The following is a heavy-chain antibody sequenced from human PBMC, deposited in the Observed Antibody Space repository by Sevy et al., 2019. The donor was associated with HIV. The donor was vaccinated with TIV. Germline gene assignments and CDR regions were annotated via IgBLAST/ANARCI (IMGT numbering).Heavy chain of an antibody. D-gene: IGHD2-15*01. V-gene: IGHV1-24*01. CDR2: SDPKDGEI. CDR1: GYSLSKLT. Sequence: ASVKVSCKVTGYSLSKLTIHWVRQAPGKGLEWMGSSDPKDGEIIYGQTFQGRLTMTEETSTDTAYMERSSLTSDDTAVYFCAIVGLGYYSGSSYYQGDWLDPWGQGTLVTVSS. J-gene: IGHJ5*02. CDR3: AIVGLGYYSGSSYYQGDWLDP.